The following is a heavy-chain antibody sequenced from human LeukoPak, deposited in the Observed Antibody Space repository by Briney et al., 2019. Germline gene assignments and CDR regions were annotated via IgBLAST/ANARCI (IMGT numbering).Heavy chain of an antibody. Sequence: GGSLRLSCAASGFTFSGYGMHWVRQAPGKGLEWVAVIWYDGSNKYYADSVKGRFTISRDNSKNTLYLQMNSLRADDTAVYYCATENSGSYYGYFDSWGQGTLVTVSS. V-gene: IGHV3-33*01. D-gene: IGHD1-26*01. CDR2: IWYDGSNK. J-gene: IGHJ4*03. CDR1: GFTFSGYG. CDR3: ATENSGSYYGYFDS.